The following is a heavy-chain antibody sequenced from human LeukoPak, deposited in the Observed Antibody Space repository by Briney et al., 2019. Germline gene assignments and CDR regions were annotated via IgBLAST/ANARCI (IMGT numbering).Heavy chain of an antibody. CDR2: ISSSSSTI. CDR3: ARAPKGARGAFDI. V-gene: IGHV3-48*01. Sequence: GGSLRLSCAASGFTFSSYSMNWVRQAPGKGLEWVSYISSSSSTIYYADSVKGRFTISRDNAKNSLYLQMNSLRAEDTAVYYCARAPKGARGAFDIWGQGTMVPSLQ. J-gene: IGHJ3*02. D-gene: IGHD3-10*01. CDR1: GFTFSSYS.